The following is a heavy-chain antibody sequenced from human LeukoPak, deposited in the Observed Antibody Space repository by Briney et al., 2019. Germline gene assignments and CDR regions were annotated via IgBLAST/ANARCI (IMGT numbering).Heavy chain of an antibody. CDR2: IWFDGNNY. CDR3: ARDLNPYCGGDCWFDY. D-gene: IGHD2-21*02. Sequence: PGGSLRLSCEASGFTFSTYGMHWVRQAPGKGLEWVAVIWFDGNNYYYADSVKGRFTISRDNSKNMLYLQMDSLRAEDTAVYYCARDLNPYCGGDCWFDYWGQGTLVTVSS. J-gene: IGHJ4*02. CDR1: GFTFSTYG. V-gene: IGHV3-33*01.